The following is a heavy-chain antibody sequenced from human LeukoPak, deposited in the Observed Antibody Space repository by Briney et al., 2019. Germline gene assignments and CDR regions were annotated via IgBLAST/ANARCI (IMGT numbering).Heavy chain of an antibody. Sequence: ASVKVSCKASGYTFTSYDINWVRQATGQGLEWMGWMNPNSGNTGYAQKFQGRVTMTRNTSISTAYMGLSSLRSEDTAVYYCARPGGGYDWWYYYMDVWGKGTTVTVSS. CDR3: ARPGGGYDWWYYYMDV. D-gene: IGHD5-12*01. J-gene: IGHJ6*03. CDR1: GYTFTSYD. CDR2: MNPNSGNT. V-gene: IGHV1-8*01.